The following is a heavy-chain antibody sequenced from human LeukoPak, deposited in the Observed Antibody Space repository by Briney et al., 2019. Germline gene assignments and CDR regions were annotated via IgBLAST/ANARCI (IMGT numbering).Heavy chain of an antibody. CDR2: IYYSGST. Sequence: KTSETLSLTCTVSGGSISSSSYYWGWIRQPPGKGLEWIGSIYYSGSTYYNPSLKSRVTISVDTSKNQFSLKLSSVTAADTAVYYCARHVQGIEGYFDCWGQGTLVTVSS. J-gene: IGHJ4*02. CDR3: ARHVQGIEGYFDC. V-gene: IGHV4-39*01. CDR1: GGSISSSSYY. D-gene: IGHD3-10*01.